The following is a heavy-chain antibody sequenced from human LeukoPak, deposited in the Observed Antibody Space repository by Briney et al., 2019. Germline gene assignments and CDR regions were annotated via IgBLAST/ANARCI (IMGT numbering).Heavy chain of an antibody. J-gene: IGHJ4*02. CDR2: IFYSGTT. D-gene: IGHD1-14*01. CDR3: PGSVLGVFDY. Sequence: SETLSLTCTVSGGSITNTSYFWGWIRQPPGKGLEWIGSIFYSGTTYYNPSLKSRVTISVDTSKNPFSLTLSSVTAADTAVYSRPGSVLGVFDYWGQGTLVTVSS. CDR1: GGSITNTSYF. V-gene: IGHV4-39*01.